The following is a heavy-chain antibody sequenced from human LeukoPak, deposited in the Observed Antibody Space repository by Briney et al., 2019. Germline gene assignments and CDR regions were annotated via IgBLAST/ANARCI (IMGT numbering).Heavy chain of an antibody. CDR1: GFTFSSYA. V-gene: IGHV3-64*02. CDR2: ISSNGGST. CDR3: ARSAVYGSSCFDY. D-gene: IGHD3-10*01. Sequence: PGGSLRLSCAASGFTFSSYAMHWVRQAPGKGLEYVSAISSNGGSTYYAGSVKGRFTISRDNSKNTLYLQMGSLRAEDMAVYYCARSAVYGSSCFDYWGQGTLVTASS. J-gene: IGHJ4*02.